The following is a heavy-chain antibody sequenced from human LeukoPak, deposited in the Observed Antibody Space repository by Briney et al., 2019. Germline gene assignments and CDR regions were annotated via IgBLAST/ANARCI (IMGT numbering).Heavy chain of an antibody. V-gene: IGHV3-66*01. J-gene: IGHJ4*02. CDR2: IYSGGST. CDR3: AKADRRGIMITFGGVIVVGFDY. CDR1: GFTVSSNY. D-gene: IGHD3-16*02. Sequence: GSLRLSCAASGFTVSSNYMIWVHQAPGKGLEWVSGIYSGGSTYYADSVKGRFTISRDNSKNTLYLQMNSLRAEDTAVYYCAKADRRGIMITFGGVIVVGFDYWGQGTLVTVSS.